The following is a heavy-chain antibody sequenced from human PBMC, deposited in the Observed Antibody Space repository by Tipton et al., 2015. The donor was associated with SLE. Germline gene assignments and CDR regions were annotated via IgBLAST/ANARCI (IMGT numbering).Heavy chain of an antibody. V-gene: IGHV4-34*01. CDR1: GGSFSGYA. CDR2: ISHSGSA. Sequence: TLSLTCAVSGGSFSGYAWSWIRQSPGKRLEWIGEISHSGSANYNPSLKSRGPISLDMSKNQFSLRLSSVTAADTAVYYCARGVAGYFYYCYMDVWGKGTTVSISS. CDR3: ARGVAGYFYYCYMDV. J-gene: IGHJ6*03.